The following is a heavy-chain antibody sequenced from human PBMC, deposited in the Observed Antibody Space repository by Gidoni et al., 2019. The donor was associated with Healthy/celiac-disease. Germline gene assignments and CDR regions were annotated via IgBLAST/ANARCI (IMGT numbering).Heavy chain of an antibody. Sequence: EVQLVESGGGLVHPGGSLRLSCAASGFTFSSYWMHWVRHAPGKGLLWVSRINSDGSSTSYADSVKGRFTISRDNAKNTLYLQMNSLRAEDTAVYYCARGGQDYYDSSGYSTDIWGQGTMVTVSS. V-gene: IGHV3-74*01. CDR2: INSDGSST. J-gene: IGHJ3*02. CDR1: GFTFSSYW. D-gene: IGHD3-22*01. CDR3: ARGGQDYYDSSGYSTDI.